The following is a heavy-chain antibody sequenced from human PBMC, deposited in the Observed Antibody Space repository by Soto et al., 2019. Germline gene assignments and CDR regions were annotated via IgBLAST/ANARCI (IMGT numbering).Heavy chain of an antibody. CDR2: IEPSDSYI. J-gene: IGHJ6*02. V-gene: IGHV5-10-1*01. CDR3: ARHDCSSTRCYNFGMDV. Sequence: PGESLKISCKGSGYSFTNYWISWVRQMPGKGLGWMGRIEPSDSYIKYSPSFQGHVTISADNSISTAYLQWSSLKASDTAMYYCARHDCSSTRCYNFGMDVWGQGTTVTVS. D-gene: IGHD2-2*02. CDR1: GYSFTNYW.